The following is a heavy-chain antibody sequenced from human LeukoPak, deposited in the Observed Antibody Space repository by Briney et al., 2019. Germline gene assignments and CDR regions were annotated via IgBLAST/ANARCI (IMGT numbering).Heavy chain of an antibody. V-gene: IGHV3-49*04. Sequence: GGSLRLSCTASGFTFGDYAMSWVRQAPGKGLEWVGFIRSKAYGGTTEYAASVKGRFTISRDDSKSIAYLQMNSLNTEDTAVYYCTRPYGSGSYHWFDPWGQGTLVTVSS. CDR3: TRPYGSGSYHWFDP. J-gene: IGHJ5*02. CDR1: GFTFGDYA. CDR2: IRSKAYGGTT. D-gene: IGHD3-10*01.